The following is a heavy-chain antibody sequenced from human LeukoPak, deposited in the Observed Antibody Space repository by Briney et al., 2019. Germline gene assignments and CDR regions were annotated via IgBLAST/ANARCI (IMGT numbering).Heavy chain of an antibody. CDR3: AKHDPRRVVITNWFDP. V-gene: IGHV3-23*01. Sequence: PRGSLRLSCAASGFTFSAYTTSGVSQALGGGLGWVLAIMGSGGITYYADSVKGRFTISRGNSKNTLYLQMNSLRAEDTAVYYCAKHDPRRVVITNWFDPWGQGTLVTVSS. D-gene: IGHD3-22*01. J-gene: IGHJ5*02. CDR1: GFTFSAYT. CDR2: IMGSGGIT.